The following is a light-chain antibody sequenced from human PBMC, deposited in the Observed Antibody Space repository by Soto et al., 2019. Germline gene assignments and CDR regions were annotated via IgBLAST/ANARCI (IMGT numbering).Light chain of an antibody. CDR3: QQYNNWPPGWT. CDR2: GAS. CDR1: QSVSSN. V-gene: IGKV3-15*01. Sequence: EKVMTQSPATLSVSTGERATLSCRASQSVSSNLAWYQQKPGQAPRLLIYGASTRATGIPARFSGSGSGTEFTLTISSLQSEDFAVYYCQQYNNWPPGWTFGQGTKV. J-gene: IGKJ1*01.